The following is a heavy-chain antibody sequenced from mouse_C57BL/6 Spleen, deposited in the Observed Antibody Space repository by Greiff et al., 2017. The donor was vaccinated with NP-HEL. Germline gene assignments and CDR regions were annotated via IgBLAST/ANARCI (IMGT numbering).Heavy chain of an antibody. CDR1: GFTFSSYA. D-gene: IGHD3-2*02. V-gene: IGHV5-9-1*02. CDR2: ISSGGDYI. CDR3: TRERGSSGYEARDY. J-gene: IGHJ4*01. Sequence: EVQRVESGEGLVKPGGSLKLSCAASGFTFSSYAMSWVRQTPEKRLEWVAYISSGGDYIYYADTVKGRFTISRDNARNTLYLQMSSLKSEDTAMYYCTRERGSSGYEARDYWGQGTSVTVSS.